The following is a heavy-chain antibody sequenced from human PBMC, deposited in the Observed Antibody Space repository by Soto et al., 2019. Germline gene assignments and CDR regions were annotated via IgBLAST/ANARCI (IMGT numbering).Heavy chain of an antibody. J-gene: IGHJ4*02. CDR3: AAWAEGATEVH. Sequence: GGSLRLSCETSGFSFSVYGMHWVHQAPGKGLEWVAVIWYDASKQFYAASVEGRFTISRDNSKAILYLQMNSLRAEDTAVYYCAAWAEGATEVHWGQGT. CDR2: IWYDASKQ. D-gene: IGHD2-15*01. V-gene: IGHV3-33*01. CDR1: GFSFSVYG.